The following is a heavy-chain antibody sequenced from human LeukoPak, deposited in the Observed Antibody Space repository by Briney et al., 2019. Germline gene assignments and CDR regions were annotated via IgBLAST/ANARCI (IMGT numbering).Heavy chain of an antibody. CDR1: GGSISSSSYY. J-gene: IGHJ4*02. Sequence: SETLSLTCTVSGGSISSSSYYWGWIRQPPGKGLEWIGSIYYSGSTYYNPSLKSRVTISVDTSKNQFSLKLSSVTAADTAVYYCVVDQTSDSRPLNYWGQGTLVTVSS. V-gene: IGHV4-39*01. D-gene: IGHD3-22*01. CDR2: IYYSGST. CDR3: VVDQTSDSRPLNY.